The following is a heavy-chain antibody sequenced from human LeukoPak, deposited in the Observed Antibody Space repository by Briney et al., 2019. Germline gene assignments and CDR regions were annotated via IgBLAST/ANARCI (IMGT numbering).Heavy chain of an antibody. CDR1: GFTFSSYS. Sequence: PGGSLRLSCAASGFTFSSYSMNWVRQAPGKGLEWVSSISSSSSYIYYADSVKGRFTISRDNAKNSLYLQMNSLRAEDTAVYYCAREGVPAAIQFYYFDYWGQGTLVTVSS. V-gene: IGHV3-21*01. CDR2: ISSSSSYI. CDR3: AREGVPAAIQFYYFDY. J-gene: IGHJ4*02. D-gene: IGHD2-2*01.